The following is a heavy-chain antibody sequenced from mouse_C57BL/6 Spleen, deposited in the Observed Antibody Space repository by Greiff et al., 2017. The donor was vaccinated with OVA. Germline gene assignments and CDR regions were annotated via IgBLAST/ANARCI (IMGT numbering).Heavy chain of an antibody. Sequence: QVQLKQPGAELVKPGASVKVSCKASGYTFTSYWMHWVKQRPGQGLEWIGRIHPSDSDTNYNQKFKGKATLTVDKSSSTAYMQLSSLTSEDSAVYYCAMTTTVVATGYYAMDYWGQGTSVTVSS. V-gene: IGHV1-74*01. J-gene: IGHJ4*01. D-gene: IGHD1-1*01. CDR1: GYTFTSYW. CDR3: AMTTTVVATGYYAMDY. CDR2: IHPSDSDT.